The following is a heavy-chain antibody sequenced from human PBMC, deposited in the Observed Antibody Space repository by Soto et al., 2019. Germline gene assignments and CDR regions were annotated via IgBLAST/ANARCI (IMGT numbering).Heavy chain of an antibody. D-gene: IGHD6-6*01. J-gene: IGHJ6*02. CDR1: GFTFSSYW. CDR3: ARGGIAARLYYYYGMDV. CDR2: INSDGSST. Sequence: LRLSCAASGFTFSSYWMHWVRQAPGKGLVWVSRINSDGSSTSYADSVKGRFTISRDNAKNTLYLQMNSLRAEDTAVYYCARGGIAARLYYYYGMDVWGQGTTVTVSS. V-gene: IGHV3-74*01.